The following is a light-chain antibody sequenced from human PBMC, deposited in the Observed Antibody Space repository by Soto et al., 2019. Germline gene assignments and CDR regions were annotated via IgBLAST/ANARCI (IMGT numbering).Light chain of an antibody. Sequence: DIQLTQSPPFLSASVGDRVTITCRASLGISTYLAWYQQIPGKAPNLLIYGASTLQSGVPSRFSGSGSGTEFTLTISSLQPEDSATYFCQQLNTYTFGGGTKVEIQ. CDR2: GAS. CDR3: QQLNTYT. J-gene: IGKJ4*01. V-gene: IGKV1-9*01. CDR1: LGISTY.